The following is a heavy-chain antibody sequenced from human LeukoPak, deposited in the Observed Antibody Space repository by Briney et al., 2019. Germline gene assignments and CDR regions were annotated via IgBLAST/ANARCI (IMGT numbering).Heavy chain of an antibody. CDR1: GFTFSNYW. D-gene: IGHD3-3*01. CDR3: ATIGVYREFDY. J-gene: IGHJ4*02. Sequence: QPGGSLRLSCAASGFTFSNYWVTWVRQAPGQGLEWVTSIKPDGSESYYVDSVKGRFVTSRDNAENSLFLQMNTLRAEDTAVYYCATIGVYREFDYWGQGTLVTVSS. V-gene: IGHV3-7*01. CDR2: IKPDGSES.